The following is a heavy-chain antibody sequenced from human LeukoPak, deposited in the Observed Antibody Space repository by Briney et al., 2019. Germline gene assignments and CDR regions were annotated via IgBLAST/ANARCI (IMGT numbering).Heavy chain of an antibody. J-gene: IGHJ4*02. V-gene: IGHV4-39*01. CDR3: ARHWLDSGTPDRFDY. D-gene: IGHD3-10*01. CDR2: IYYTGST. Sequence: SETLSLTCTVSGGSISSSSYYWGWIRQPPGKGLEWIGSIYYTGSTNYNPSLKSRVTISVDTSKNQFSLKLTSVTAADTAVYYCARHWLDSGTPDRFDYWGQGTLVTVSS. CDR1: GGSISSSSYY.